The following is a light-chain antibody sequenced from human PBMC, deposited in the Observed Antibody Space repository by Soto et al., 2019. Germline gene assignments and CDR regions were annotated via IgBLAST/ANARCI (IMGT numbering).Light chain of an antibody. CDR1: QSVSSSY. CDR2: GAS. CDR3: QQYGSSPTRT. J-gene: IGKJ1*01. Sequence: EIVLTQSPGTLSLSPGERATLSCRASQSVSSSYLAWYQQTPGQAPRLLIYGASSRATGIPDRFSGSGSGTDFTLTISRLEPEDFAVYYCQQYGSSPTRTFGQGTKVEIK. V-gene: IGKV3-20*01.